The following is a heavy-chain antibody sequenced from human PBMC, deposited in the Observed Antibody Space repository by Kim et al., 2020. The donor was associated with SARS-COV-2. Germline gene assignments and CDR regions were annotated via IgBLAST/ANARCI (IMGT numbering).Heavy chain of an antibody. CDR3: AKSLYYDSSGYSNDAFDI. CDR1: GFTFSSYA. CDR2: ISGSGGST. D-gene: IGHD3-22*01. J-gene: IGHJ3*02. V-gene: IGHV3-23*01. Sequence: GGSLRLSCAASGFTFSSYAMSWVRQAPGKGLEWVSAISGSGGSTYYADSVKGRFTISRDNSKNTLYLQMNSLRAEDTAVYYCAKSLYYDSSGYSNDAFDIWGQGTMVTVSS.